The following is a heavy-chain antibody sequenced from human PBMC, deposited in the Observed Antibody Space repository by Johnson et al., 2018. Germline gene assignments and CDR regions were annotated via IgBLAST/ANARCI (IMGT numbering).Heavy chain of an antibody. D-gene: IGHD3-22*01. CDR1: GFTFSSYG. Sequence: QVQLVESGGGVVQPGRSLRLSCAASGFTFSSYGMHWVRQAPGKGLEWVAVISYDGSNKYYADSVKGRFTISRDNSKNTLYLQMNSLRAEDTAVYYCAKDIRITMLVVDFYVMDVWGQGTTVTVSS. CDR3: AKDIRITMLVVDFYVMDV. J-gene: IGHJ6*02. CDR2: ISYDGSNK. V-gene: IGHV3-30*18.